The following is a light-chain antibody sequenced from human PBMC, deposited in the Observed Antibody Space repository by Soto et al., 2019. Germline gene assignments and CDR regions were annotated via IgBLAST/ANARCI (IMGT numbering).Light chain of an antibody. CDR2: DVS. V-gene: IGLV2-14*01. CDR1: SSDVGAYNY. Sequence: QSVLTQPASVSGSPGQSTTISCTGTSSDVGAYNYVSWYQQHPGKAPKLMIYDVSNRPSGVSNRFSGSKSGNTASLTISGLQAEDEADYYCSSYTSSSTTLVVFGGGTKLTVL. J-gene: IGLJ2*01. CDR3: SSYTSSSTTLVV.